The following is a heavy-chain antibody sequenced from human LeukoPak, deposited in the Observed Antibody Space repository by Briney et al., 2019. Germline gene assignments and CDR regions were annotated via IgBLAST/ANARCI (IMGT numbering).Heavy chain of an antibody. Sequence: GGSLRLSCAASGFTFSSYGMSWVRQAPGKGLEGVSSISRSGGSTHYADSVKGRFTISRDNSKNMLSLQMNSLRAEDTAIYYCARDERWIQFNYWGQGTLVTVSS. D-gene: IGHD5-18*01. V-gene: IGHV3-23*01. J-gene: IGHJ4*02. CDR2: ISRSGGST. CDR1: GFTFSSYG. CDR3: ARDERWIQFNY.